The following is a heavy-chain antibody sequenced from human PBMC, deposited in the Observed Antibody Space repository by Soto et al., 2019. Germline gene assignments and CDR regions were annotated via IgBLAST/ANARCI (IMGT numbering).Heavy chain of an antibody. V-gene: IGHV1-69*06. CDR2: VIPIFGTA. Sequence: QVQLVQSGAEVKKPGASVKVSCKASGGTFSSYAISWVRQAPGQGREWMGGVIPIFGTANYAQKFQGRVTIPAAKSTSTDYMKLRSLRSEDTAVSYCARQATMIVGARAYFDYWGQGTLVTVSS. CDR3: ARQATMIVGARAYFDY. J-gene: IGHJ4*02. D-gene: IGHD3-22*01. CDR1: GGTFSSYA.